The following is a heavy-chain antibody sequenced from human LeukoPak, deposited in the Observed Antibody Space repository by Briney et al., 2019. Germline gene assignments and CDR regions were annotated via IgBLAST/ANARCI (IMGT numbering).Heavy chain of an antibody. CDR3: ARLSPILEWSPFDY. D-gene: IGHD3-3*01. Sequence: GEALQISCWGSGYSFTSYWIGWVRQMPGKGLEWVGIMYPGNSDTRYSPSFQGQVTISADKSITTAYLQWSSLKASDTAMYYCARLSPILEWSPFDYWGQGTPVTVSS. J-gene: IGHJ4*02. CDR1: GYSFTSYW. V-gene: IGHV5-51*01. CDR2: MYPGNSDT.